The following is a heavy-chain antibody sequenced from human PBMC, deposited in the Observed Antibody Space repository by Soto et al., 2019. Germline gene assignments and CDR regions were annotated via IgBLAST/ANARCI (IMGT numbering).Heavy chain of an antibody. D-gene: IGHD5-12*01. J-gene: IGHJ6*03. CDR2: ISYDGSNK. CDR1: GFTFSSYG. V-gene: IGHV3-30*18. Sequence: GGSLRLSCAASGFTFSSYGMHWVRQAPGKGLEWVAVISYDGSNKYYADSVKGRFTISRDNSKNTLYLQMNSLRAEDTAVYYCAKEGEVATTPYYYYYMDVWGKGTTVTVSS. CDR3: AKEGEVATTPYYYYYMDV.